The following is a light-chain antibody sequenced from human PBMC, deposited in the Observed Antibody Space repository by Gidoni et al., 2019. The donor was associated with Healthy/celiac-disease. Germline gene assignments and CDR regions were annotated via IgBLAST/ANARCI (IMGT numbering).Light chain of an antibody. CDR3: IQGTHWPGPAP. Sequence: DVVMTQSPLSLPVTLGQPASISCRSSQSLVYSDGNTYLNWFQQRPGQSPRRLIYKVSNRDSGVPDRFSGSGSGTDFPLKISRVEAEDVGVYYCIQGTHWPGPAPFGGGTKVEIK. V-gene: IGKV2-30*01. CDR1: QSLVYSDGNTY. CDR2: KVS. J-gene: IGKJ4*01.